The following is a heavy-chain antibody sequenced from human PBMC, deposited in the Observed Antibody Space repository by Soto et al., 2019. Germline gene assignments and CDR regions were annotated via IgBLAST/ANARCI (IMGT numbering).Heavy chain of an antibody. V-gene: IGHV4-31*03. CDR3: ARAPRIAAAGTKNWFDP. CDR1: GGSISSGGYY. Sequence: SETLSLTCTVSGGSISSGGYYWSWIRQHPGKGLEWIGYIYYSGSTYYNPSLKSRVTISVDTSKNQFSLKLSSVTAADTAVYYCARAPRIAAAGTKNWFDPWGQGTLVTVS. D-gene: IGHD6-13*01. J-gene: IGHJ5*02. CDR2: IYYSGST.